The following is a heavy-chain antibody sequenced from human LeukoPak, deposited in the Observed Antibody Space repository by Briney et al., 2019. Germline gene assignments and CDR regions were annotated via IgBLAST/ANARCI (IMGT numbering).Heavy chain of an antibody. CDR1: GFTFSIYA. D-gene: IGHD2/OR15-2a*01. CDR2: ISGSGNST. V-gene: IGHV3-23*01. J-gene: IGHJ4*02. Sequence: PGGSLRLSCTASGFTFSIYAMTWVRQAQGKGLDWVSVISGSGNSTDYADSVKGRFTISRDNSKNTLYLQMNSLRAEDTAVYYCAKGDFKWGQGTLVTVSS. CDR3: AKGDFK.